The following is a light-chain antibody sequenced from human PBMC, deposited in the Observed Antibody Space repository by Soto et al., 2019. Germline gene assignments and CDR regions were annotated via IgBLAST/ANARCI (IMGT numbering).Light chain of an antibody. Sequence: EIVLTQSPGTLSLSPGERATLSCRASQSVSSSYLAWYQQKPGQAPRLLIYGASSRATGISDRFSGSGSGTDFTLTISRLEPEYFAVYYCQQYGSSPSLGQGTRLEIK. J-gene: IGKJ5*01. V-gene: IGKV3-20*01. CDR1: QSVSSSY. CDR3: QQYGSSPS. CDR2: GAS.